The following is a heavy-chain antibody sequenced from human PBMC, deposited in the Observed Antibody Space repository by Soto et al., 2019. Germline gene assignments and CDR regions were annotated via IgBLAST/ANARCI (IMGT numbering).Heavy chain of an antibody. V-gene: IGHV3-30-3*01. CDR2: ISYDGSNK. Sequence: QVQLVESGGGVVQPGRSLRLSCAASGFTFSSYAMHWVRQAPGKGLEWVAVISYDGSNKYYADSVKGRFTISRDNSKNTLYLQMNSLRAEDTAVYYCARDQAYSGYDCWGQGTLVTVSS. D-gene: IGHD5-12*01. J-gene: IGHJ4*02. CDR1: GFTFSSYA. CDR3: ARDQAYSGYDC.